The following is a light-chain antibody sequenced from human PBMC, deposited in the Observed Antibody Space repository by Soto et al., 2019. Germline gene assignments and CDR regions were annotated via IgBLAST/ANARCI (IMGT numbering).Light chain of an antibody. V-gene: IGKV3-20*01. CDR2: GAS. Sequence: VLTQSPGTLSLSPGERATLSCRASQSVNNNYLAWYQQKPGQSPRLLIYGASIRATAIPDRFSGSGSGTDFTLTISRLEPEDSAVYYCQQHSRSITFGGGTKVDNK. J-gene: IGKJ4*01. CDR3: QQHSRSIT. CDR1: QSVNNNY.